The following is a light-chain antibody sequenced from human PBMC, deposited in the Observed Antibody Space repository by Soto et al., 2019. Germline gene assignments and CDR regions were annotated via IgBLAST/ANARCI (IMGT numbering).Light chain of an antibody. Sequence: AIRMTQSPSSFSASTGDRVTITCRASQGISSYLAWYQQKPGKAPKLLIYAASTLQSGVPSRFSGSGSGTDFTLTINCLQSEDFATYYCQQYYSYPGTFGPGTKVDIK. V-gene: IGKV1-8*01. CDR3: QQYYSYPGT. CDR2: AAS. J-gene: IGKJ3*01. CDR1: QGISSY.